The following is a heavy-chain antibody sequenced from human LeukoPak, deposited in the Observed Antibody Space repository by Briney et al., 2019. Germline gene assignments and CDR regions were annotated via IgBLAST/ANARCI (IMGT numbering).Heavy chain of an antibody. CDR2: ISSSGTTI. V-gene: IGHV3-11*01. D-gene: IGHD2/OR15-2a*01. Sequence: PGGSLRLSCAASGFTFSDYYMTWIRQAPGKGLEWVSHISSSGTTIYYADSVKSRFTISRDNTKNSLYLQMNSLRAEDTAVYYCATDQNIVGDWGQGTLVTVSS. J-gene: IGHJ4*02. CDR3: ATDQNIVGD. CDR1: GFTFSDYY.